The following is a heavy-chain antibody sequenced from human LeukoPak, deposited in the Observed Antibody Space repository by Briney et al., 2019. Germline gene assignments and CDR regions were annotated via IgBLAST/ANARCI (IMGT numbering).Heavy chain of an antibody. D-gene: IGHD6-6*01. CDR1: GFTFSSYE. J-gene: IGHJ4*02. V-gene: IGHV3-48*03. CDR2: ISSSGSTI. CDR3: ARGDLVPDDY. Sequence: GGSLRLSCAASGFTFSSYEMNWVRQAPGKGLEWVSYISSSGSTIYYADSVKGRFTISRDNAKNSLYPQMNSLRAEGTAVYYCARGDLVPDDYWGQGTLVTVSS.